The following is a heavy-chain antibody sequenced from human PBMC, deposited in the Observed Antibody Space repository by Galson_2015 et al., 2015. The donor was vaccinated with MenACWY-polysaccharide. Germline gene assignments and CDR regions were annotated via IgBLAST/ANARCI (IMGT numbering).Heavy chain of an antibody. CDR3: ARDTPLDY. V-gene: IGHV3-66*02. CDR2: ISSGGDT. D-gene: IGHD2-15*01. CDR1: GFTVSSNY. J-gene: IGHJ4*02. Sequence: SLRLSCAASGFTVSSNYMSWVRQAPGKGLEWVSVISSGGDTYYADSVKGRFTISRDNSKNTLYLQMNSLRSEDTAVYYCARDTPLDYWGRGTLVTVSS.